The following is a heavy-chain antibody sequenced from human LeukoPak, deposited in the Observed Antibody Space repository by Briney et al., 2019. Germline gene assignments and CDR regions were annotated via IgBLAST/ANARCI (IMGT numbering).Heavy chain of an antibody. CDR2: ISYDGGHK. CDR3: AKAGGSYYYYYYMDV. D-gene: IGHD1-26*01. Sequence: GGSLSLSCAASGFTFNTYGMHWVRQAPGKGLEWVAVISYDGGHKYYADPVKGRFTISRDNSKNTLYLQMNSLRAEDTAVYYCAKAGGSYYYYYYMDVWGKGTTVTISS. J-gene: IGHJ6*03. V-gene: IGHV3-30*18. CDR1: GFTFNTYG.